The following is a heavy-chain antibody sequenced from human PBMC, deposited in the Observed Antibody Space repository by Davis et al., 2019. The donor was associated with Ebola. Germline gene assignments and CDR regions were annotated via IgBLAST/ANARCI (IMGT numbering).Heavy chain of an antibody. CDR3: AREYDILTGYYFDY. CDR2: INPNSGGT. J-gene: IGHJ4*02. CDR1: GYTFTGYY. V-gene: IGHV1-2*02. Sequence: ASVKVSCKASGYTFTGYYMHWVRQAPGQGLEWMGWINPNSGGTNYAQKFQGRVTMTRDTSISTAYMELSRLRSDDTAVYYCAREYDILTGYYFDYWGQGTLVTVSS. D-gene: IGHD3-9*01.